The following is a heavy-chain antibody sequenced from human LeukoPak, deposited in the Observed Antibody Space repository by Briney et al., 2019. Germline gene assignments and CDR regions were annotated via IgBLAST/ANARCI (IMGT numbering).Heavy chain of an antibody. CDR1: GFTFSDYY. CDR2: ISSSGSTI. Sequence: PGGSLRLSCAASGFTFSDYYMSWIRQAPGEGLEWVSYISSSGSTIYYADSVKGRFTISRDNAKNSLYLQMNSLRAEDTAVYYCAGDLGIAAAGTLYNWFDPWGQGTLVTVSS. CDR3: AGDLGIAAAGTLYNWFDP. D-gene: IGHD6-13*01. J-gene: IGHJ5*02. V-gene: IGHV3-11*01.